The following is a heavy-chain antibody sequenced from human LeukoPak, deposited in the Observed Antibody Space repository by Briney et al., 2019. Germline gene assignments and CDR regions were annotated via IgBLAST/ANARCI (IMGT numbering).Heavy chain of an antibody. J-gene: IGHJ4*02. V-gene: IGHV1-2*02. Sequence: ASVKVSCKASGYTFTGYYMHWVRQAPGQGLEWMGWINPNSGGANYAQKFQGRVTMTRDTSTSTVYMELSSLRSEDTAVYYCARVGSEYYYDSSGYYSSFDYWGQGTLVTVSS. CDR3: ARVGSEYYYDSSGYYSSFDY. CDR2: INPNSGGA. CDR1: GYTFTGYY. D-gene: IGHD3-22*01.